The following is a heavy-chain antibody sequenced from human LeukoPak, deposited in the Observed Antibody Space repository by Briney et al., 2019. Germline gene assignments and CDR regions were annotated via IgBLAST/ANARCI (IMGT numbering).Heavy chain of an antibody. CDR3: AKGHSSGYDYTHFDY. J-gene: IGHJ4*02. CDR1: GFTFTNYA. Sequence: GGSLRLSCAASGFTFTNYAMNWVRQAPGEGLDWVSVVSGGGDSTYYAGSVKGRSTISRDNSKNTLYLQMNSLRTEDTAVYYCAKGHSSGYDYTHFDYWGQGTLVTVSS. V-gene: IGHV3-23*01. CDR2: VSGGGDST. D-gene: IGHD3-22*01.